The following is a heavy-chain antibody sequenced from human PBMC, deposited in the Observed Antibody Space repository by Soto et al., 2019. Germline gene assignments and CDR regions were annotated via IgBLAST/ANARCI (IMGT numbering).Heavy chain of an antibody. D-gene: IGHD3-3*01. CDR2: ISYDGSNK. V-gene: IGHV3-30*18. CDR1: GFTFSSYG. CDR3: AKALSPSYTIFGVVIADDAFDI. Sequence: GGSLRLSSAASGFTFSSYGMHWVCQAPGKGLEWVAVISYDGSNKYYADSVKGRFTISRDNSKNTLYLQMNSLRAEDTAVYYCAKALSPSYTIFGVVIADDAFDIWGQGTMVTVSS. J-gene: IGHJ3*02.